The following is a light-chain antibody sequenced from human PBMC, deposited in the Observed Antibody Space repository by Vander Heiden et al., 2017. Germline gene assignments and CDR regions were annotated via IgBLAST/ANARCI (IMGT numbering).Light chain of an antibody. CDR1: QSVSSSY. V-gene: IGKV3-20*01. J-gene: IGKJ2*01. CDR2: GAS. CDR3: QQDGSSPYT. Sequence: EIVLKQSPGPLSLSPGEGATLSCRASQSVSSSYLAWYQQKPGQAPRLLIYGASSRATGIPDRFSGSGSGTDFTLTISRLEPEDFAVYYCQQDGSSPYTCGQGTKLEIK.